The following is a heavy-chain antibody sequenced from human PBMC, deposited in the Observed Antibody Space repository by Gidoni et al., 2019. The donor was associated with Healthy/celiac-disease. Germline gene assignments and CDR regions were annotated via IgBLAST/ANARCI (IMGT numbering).Heavy chain of an antibody. CDR3: ARPAVAGPVDYYYYMDV. CDR1: GFTFSSYS. CDR2: ISSSSSYI. D-gene: IGHD6-19*01. V-gene: IGHV3-21*01. J-gene: IGHJ6*03. Sequence: EVQLVESGGGLVKPGGSQRLSCSASGFTFSSYSMNWVRQAPGKGLEWVSSISSSSSYIYYADSVKGRFTISRDNAKNSLYLQMNSLRAEDTAVYYCARPAVAGPVDYYYYMDVWGKGTTVTVSS.